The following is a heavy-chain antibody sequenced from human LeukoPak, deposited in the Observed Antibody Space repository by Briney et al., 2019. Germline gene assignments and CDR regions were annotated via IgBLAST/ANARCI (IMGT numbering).Heavy chain of an antibody. CDR3: ARSGWDPWL. J-gene: IGHJ4*02. D-gene: IGHD1-26*01. Sequence: PGGSLRLSCAASGLTISSYWMSWVRHPPVKGLECLANIKQDGSEKYYGDSVKGRFTLSRDNTKNSLYLQMNSLRAEDTAVYYCARSGWDPWLWGQGTLVTVSS. CDR2: IKQDGSEK. CDR1: GLTISSYW. V-gene: IGHV3-7*04.